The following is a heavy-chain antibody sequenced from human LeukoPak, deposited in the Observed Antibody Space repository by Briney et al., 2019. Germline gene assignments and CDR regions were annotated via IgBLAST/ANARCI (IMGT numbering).Heavy chain of an antibody. V-gene: IGHV4-39*01. CDR1: SGSISSSNYY. D-gene: IGHD3-3*01. Sequence: SETLSLTCTVSSGSISSSNYYWGWIRQPPGKGLEWIGSIHYSGSTYSNPSLKSRITISVDTSKNQFSLKLSSVTAADTAVYYCARLETSYDFWSRDYYYYMDVWGEGTTVTVSS. J-gene: IGHJ6*03. CDR2: IHYSGST. CDR3: ARLETSYDFWSRDYYYYMDV.